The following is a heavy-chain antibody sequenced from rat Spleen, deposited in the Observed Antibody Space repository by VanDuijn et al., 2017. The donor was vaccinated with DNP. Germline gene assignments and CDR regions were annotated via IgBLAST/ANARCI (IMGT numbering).Heavy chain of an antibody. J-gene: IGHJ2*01. Sequence: EVQLVESGGGLVQPGRSLKLSCVVSGFTFSNHFMAWVRQAPTKGLEWVASISSAGDNTYYSDSVKGRFSLSRDNANSTLYLQVNSLRSEDTATYYCTRDQGLRRVYIMDAWGQGVMVTVSS. CDR2: ISSAGDNT. V-gene: IGHV5-25*01. CDR1: GFTFSNHF. CDR3: TRDQGLRRVYIMDA. D-gene: IGHD1-11*01.